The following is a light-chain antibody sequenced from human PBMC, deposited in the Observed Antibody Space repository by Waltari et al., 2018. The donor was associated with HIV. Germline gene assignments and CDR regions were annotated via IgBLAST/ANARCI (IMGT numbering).Light chain of an antibody. CDR3: QQYYSSPWT. CDR2: WAS. CDR1: QTLLSSSNKKNY. V-gene: IGKV4-1*01. Sequence: IVMTQSPDSLAVSLGERAPLDCRSSQTLLSSSNKKNYLTWYRQKPGQPPKLLLYWASTRASGVPDRCSGSGSGTNCTLTISRLQAEDAATYYCQQYYSSPWTFGQGTKV. J-gene: IGKJ1*01.